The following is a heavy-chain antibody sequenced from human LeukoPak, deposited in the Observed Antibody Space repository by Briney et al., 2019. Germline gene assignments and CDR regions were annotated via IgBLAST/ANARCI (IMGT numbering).Heavy chain of an antibody. V-gene: IGHV4-59*01. CDR2: IYYSGST. Sequence: SETLSLTCTVSGGSISSYYWSWIRQPPGKGLEWIGYIYYSGSTNYNPSLKSRVTISVDTSKNQFSLKLSSVTAADTAVYYCARDRWSPRVDYYYGMDVWGQGTTVTVSS. J-gene: IGHJ6*02. CDR1: GGSISSYY. D-gene: IGHD3-3*01. CDR3: ARDRWSPRVDYYYGMDV.